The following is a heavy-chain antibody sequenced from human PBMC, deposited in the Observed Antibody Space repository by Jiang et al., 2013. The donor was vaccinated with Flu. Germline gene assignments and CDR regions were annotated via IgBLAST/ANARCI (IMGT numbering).Heavy chain of an antibody. J-gene: IGHJ4*02. V-gene: IGHV5-51*01. Sequence: GAEVKKPGESLKISCKGSGYSFTSYWIGWVRQMPGKGLEWMGIIYPGDSDTRYSPSLQGQVTISADKSISTAYLQWSSLKASDTAMYYCARCRRDGYTRTKYYFDYWGQGTLVTVSS. CDR3: ARCRRDGYTRTKYYFDY. CDR1: GYSFTSYW. D-gene: IGHD5-24*01. CDR2: IYPGDSDT.